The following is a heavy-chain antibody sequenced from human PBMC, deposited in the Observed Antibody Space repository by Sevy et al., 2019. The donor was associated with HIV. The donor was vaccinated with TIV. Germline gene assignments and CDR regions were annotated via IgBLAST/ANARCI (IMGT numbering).Heavy chain of an antibody. V-gene: IGHV3-21*01. CDR2: ISRSSSYI. CDR3: ARDPGIAAAGTDY. D-gene: IGHD6-13*01. J-gene: IGHJ4*02. CDR1: GFTFSSYS. Sequence: GSLRLSCAASGFTFSSYSMNWVRQAPGEGLEWGSSISRSSSYIYYADSVKGRFTISRDNAKNSLYLQMNSLRAEDTAVYYCARDPGIAAAGTDYWGQGTLVTVSS.